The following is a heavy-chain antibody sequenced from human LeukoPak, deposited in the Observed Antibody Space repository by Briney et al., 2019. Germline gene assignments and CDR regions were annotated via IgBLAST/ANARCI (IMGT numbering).Heavy chain of an antibody. CDR2: IYWDDDK. CDR1: GFSLRTGGVG. CDR3: AHVPSGYSYGLFFDY. V-gene: IGHV2-5*02. Sequence: GSGPTLVNPTQTLTLTCTFSGFSLRTGGVGVGWIRQPPGKALEWLSLIYWDDDKRYSPSLKSRLTITKDTSKNQVVLTMTNMDPVDTATYYCAHVPSGYSYGLFFDYWGQGTLVTVSS. D-gene: IGHD5-18*01. J-gene: IGHJ4*02.